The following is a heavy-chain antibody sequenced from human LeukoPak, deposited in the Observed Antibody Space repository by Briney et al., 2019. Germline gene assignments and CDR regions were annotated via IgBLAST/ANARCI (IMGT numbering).Heavy chain of an antibody. J-gene: IGHJ1*01. V-gene: IGHV3-53*01. CDR3: ARELGE. CDR2: IYGAGAGIK. Sequence: GGSLRLSCATSGFTVNNNYMSWVRQAPGKGLEWVSVIYGAGAGIKYYIDFVKRRFTICSDTSRTPVYLQMNSLRADETAVYYCARELGEWGQGTLVTVSS. CDR1: GFTVNNNY. D-gene: IGHD3-10*01.